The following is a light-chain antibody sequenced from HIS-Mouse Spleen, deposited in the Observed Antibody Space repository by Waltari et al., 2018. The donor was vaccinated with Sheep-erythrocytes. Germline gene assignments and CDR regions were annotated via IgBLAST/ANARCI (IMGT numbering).Light chain of an antibody. CDR3: CSYAGSYNHV. V-gene: IGLV2-11*01. J-gene: IGLJ1*01. CDR2: DVS. Sequence: QSVLTQPRSVSGSPGQSVTISCTGTSSDVGGYNYVSWYQQHPGKAPKLMIYDVSKRPSGVPDRFSGSKSGNTASLTISGLQDEDEADYYCCSYAGSYNHVFATGTKVTVL. CDR1: SSDVGGYNY.